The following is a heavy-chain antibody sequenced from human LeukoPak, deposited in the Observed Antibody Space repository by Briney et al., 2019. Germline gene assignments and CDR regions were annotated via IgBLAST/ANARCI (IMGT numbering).Heavy chain of an antibody. D-gene: IGHD1-14*01. J-gene: IGHJ5*02. CDR1: GFTFSTYS. CDR2: ISSLSGTI. CDR3: SRNPTAYNWFDP. Sequence: GGSLRLSCAASGFTFSTYSMNWVRQAPGKGLEWVSYISSLSGTIYYADSVKGRFTISRDNVKNSLYLQMNSLRAEDTAVYFCSRNPTAYNWFDPWGQGTLVTVSS. V-gene: IGHV3-48*01.